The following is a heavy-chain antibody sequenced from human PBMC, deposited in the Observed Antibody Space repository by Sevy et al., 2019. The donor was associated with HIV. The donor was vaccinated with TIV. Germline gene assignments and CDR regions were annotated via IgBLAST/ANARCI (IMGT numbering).Heavy chain of an antibody. V-gene: IGHV3-74*01. CDR1: GFTFSTYW. D-gene: IGHD2-2*02. CDR3: ARETGYCSSTSCYKPSDA. Sequence: GGSLRLSCAASGFTFSTYWMHWVRQAPGKGLVWVSRINTDGSSTTYADSVKGRFTISRDNAKNTLYLQMNSLRAEDTAVYYCARETGYCSSTSCYKPSDAWGLGTTVTVSS. CDR2: INTDGSST. J-gene: IGHJ6*02.